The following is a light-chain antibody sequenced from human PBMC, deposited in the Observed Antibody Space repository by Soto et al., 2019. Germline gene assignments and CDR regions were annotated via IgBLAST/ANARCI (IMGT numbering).Light chain of an antibody. CDR1: QSISNQ. CDR3: QQGYRNPIT. Sequence: DIQMTQFPSSMSASVGDRVTITCWTSQSISNQLIWYQQKPGEDPKPLIYTASTLYSGVPSRFIGSGSGTDFNLTISSLQTEDFATYYCQQGYRNPITFGQGTRLEIK. V-gene: IGKV1-39*01. CDR2: TAS. J-gene: IGKJ5*01.